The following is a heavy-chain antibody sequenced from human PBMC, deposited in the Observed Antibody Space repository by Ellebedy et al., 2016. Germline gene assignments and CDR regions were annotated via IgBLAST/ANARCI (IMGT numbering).Heavy chain of an antibody. CDR1: GFTLSDYY. Sequence: GESLKISCAASGFTLSDYYISWIRQAPGKGLEWISYISNTNSGSTIYYADSVKGRFTISRDNAKNSVFLEMNSLRAEDLAVYYCARRVGLDFWGQGTLVTVSS. V-gene: IGHV3-11*01. CDR2: ISNTNSGSTI. D-gene: IGHD1-26*01. J-gene: IGHJ4*02. CDR3: ARRVGLDF.